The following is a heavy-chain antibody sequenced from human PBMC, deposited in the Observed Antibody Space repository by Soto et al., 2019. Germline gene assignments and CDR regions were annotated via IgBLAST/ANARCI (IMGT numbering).Heavy chain of an antibody. D-gene: IGHD3-10*01. V-gene: IGHV3-74*01. J-gene: IGHJ3*02. CDR1: GFTFSNYW. CDR3: ARFRGDAFDI. Sequence: EVHLVESGGGLVQPGGSLRLSCAVSGFTFSNYWMHWVRQAPGKGLVWVSTISPDGTIPDYTDSVKGRLAISRDNAKSTLFLQINSLRPEDTAVYYCARFRGDAFDIWGQGTMVTVSS. CDR2: ISPDGTIP.